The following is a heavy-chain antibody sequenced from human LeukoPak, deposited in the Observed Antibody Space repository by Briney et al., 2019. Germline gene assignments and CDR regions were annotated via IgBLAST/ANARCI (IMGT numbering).Heavy chain of an antibody. J-gene: IGHJ4*02. D-gene: IGHD3-10*01. Sequence: GGSLRLSCAASGFTFSSYAMSWVRQAPGEGLEWVSAISGSGGSTYYADSVKGRFAISRDNSKNTLYLQMNSLRAEDTAVYYCAKTMVRGVIIPLFDYWGQGTLVTVSS. CDR2: ISGSGGST. V-gene: IGHV3-23*01. CDR3: AKTMVRGVIIPLFDY. CDR1: GFTFSSYA.